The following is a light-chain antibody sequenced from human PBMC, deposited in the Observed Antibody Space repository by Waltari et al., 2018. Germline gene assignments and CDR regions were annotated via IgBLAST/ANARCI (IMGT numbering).Light chain of an antibody. V-gene: IGLV1-44*01. Sequence: QSVLTQPPSASGTPGQRVSISCSGSRSNIDANTVSWFQQLPGAAPTLLIDNNHQRPSGVPYRFSGSKSGTSASLAISGLQSGDEAEYYCAAWDDSLDAYVFGTGTKVTVL. CDR2: NNH. CDR3: AAWDDSLDAYV. CDR1: RSNIDANT. J-gene: IGLJ1*01.